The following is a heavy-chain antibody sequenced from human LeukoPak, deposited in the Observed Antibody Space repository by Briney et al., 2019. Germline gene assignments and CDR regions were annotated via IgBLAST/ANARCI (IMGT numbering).Heavy chain of an antibody. V-gene: IGHV3-23*01. CDR1: RFTFGGYG. Sequence: GGSLRLSCAASRFTFGGYGMSLLHQAPGKGLEWVSSISGSGGSTHYADSVKGRFTISRDNSKNALFLQMNSLRAEDTAVYYSAKDRDEGFGELLPVVFDYWGQGTRVTVSS. J-gene: IGHJ4*02. D-gene: IGHD3-10*01. CDR3: AKDRDEGFGELLPVVFDY. CDR2: ISGSGGST.